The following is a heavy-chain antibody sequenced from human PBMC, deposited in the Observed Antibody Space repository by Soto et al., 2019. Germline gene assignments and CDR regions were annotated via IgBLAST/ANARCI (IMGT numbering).Heavy chain of an antibody. V-gene: IGHV1-69*02. D-gene: IGHD6-19*01. Sequence: SVKVSCKASGGTFSSYTTSWVRQAPGQGLEWMGRIIPILGIANYAQKFQGRVTITAGKSTSTAYMELSSLRSEDTAVYYCARAARIAVAGPVDYWGQGTLVTVSS. CDR3: ARAARIAVAGPVDY. CDR2: IIPILGIA. CDR1: GGTFSSYT. J-gene: IGHJ4*02.